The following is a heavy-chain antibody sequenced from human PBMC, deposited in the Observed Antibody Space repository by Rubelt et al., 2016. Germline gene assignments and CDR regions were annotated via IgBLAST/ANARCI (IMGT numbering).Heavy chain of an antibody. V-gene: IGHV4-59*12. CDR2: IYYSGST. Sequence: QVQLQESGPGLVKPSETLSLTCTVSGGSITSYYWSWIRQPPGKGLAWIGYIYYSGSTNYNPSLKSRVTISVDTSKNQFSLKLSSVTAADTAVYYCAGGRGYSGYDYGDWGQGTLVTVSS. D-gene: IGHD5-12*01. CDR3: AGGRGYSGYDYGD. J-gene: IGHJ4*02. CDR1: GGSITSYY.